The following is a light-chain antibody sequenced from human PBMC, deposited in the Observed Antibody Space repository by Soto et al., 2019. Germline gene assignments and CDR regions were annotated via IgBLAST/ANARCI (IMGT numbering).Light chain of an antibody. CDR1: SSDVGGYNF. V-gene: IGLV2-14*01. Sequence: QSALTQPPSASGSPGQSVTIYCTGTSSDVGGYNFVSWYQQHPGKAPKLIIYEVSKRPSGVSNRFSASKSGNTASLTVSGLQGEDEANYYCSSFTSSSTWEIGGGTKFTDL. J-gene: IGLJ3*02. CDR2: EVS. CDR3: SSFTSSSTWE.